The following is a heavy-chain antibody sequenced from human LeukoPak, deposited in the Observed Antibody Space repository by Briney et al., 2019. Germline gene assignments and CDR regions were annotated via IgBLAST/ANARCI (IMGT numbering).Heavy chain of an antibody. Sequence: SETLSLTCAVYGGSFSGYYWSWIRQPPGKGLEWIGEINHSGSTNYNPSLKSRVTISVDTSKNQFSLKLSSVTAADTAVYYCARDYDTLTGPFDYWGQGTLVTVSS. D-gene: IGHD3-9*01. CDR1: GGSFSGYY. CDR2: INHSGST. CDR3: ARDYDTLTGPFDY. J-gene: IGHJ4*02. V-gene: IGHV4-34*01.